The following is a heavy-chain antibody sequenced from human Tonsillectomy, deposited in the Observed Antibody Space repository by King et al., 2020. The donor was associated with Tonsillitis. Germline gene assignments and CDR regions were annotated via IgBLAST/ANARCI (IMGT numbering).Heavy chain of an antibody. V-gene: IGHV4-59*01. CDR2: IYYSGNT. D-gene: IGHD5-18*01. J-gene: IGHJ4*02. CDR1: SGSISNYY. CDR3: AREREYTYGSTFDY. Sequence: VQLQESGPGLVKPSETLSLTCTVSSGSISNYYCSWIRQPPGKGLEWIVYIYYSGNTNYNPSLKSRVTISVDTSKNQFSLKLSSVTAADTAVYYCAREREYTYGSTFDYWGQGTLVTVSS.